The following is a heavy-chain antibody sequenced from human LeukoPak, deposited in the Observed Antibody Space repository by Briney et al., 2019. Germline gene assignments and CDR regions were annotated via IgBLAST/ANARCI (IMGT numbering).Heavy chain of an antibody. D-gene: IGHD2-21*02. Sequence: PGGSLRLSCAASGFTFSDYYMSWIRQAPGKGLEWVSYISSSSSTLSHADSVKGRFTISRDNAKNSLFLQMNSLRAEDTAVYYCVRDVTGWPNWFDSWGQGTLVTVSS. CDR3: VRDVTGWPNWFDS. CDR2: ISSSSSTL. J-gene: IGHJ5*01. V-gene: IGHV3-11*01. CDR1: GFTFSDYY.